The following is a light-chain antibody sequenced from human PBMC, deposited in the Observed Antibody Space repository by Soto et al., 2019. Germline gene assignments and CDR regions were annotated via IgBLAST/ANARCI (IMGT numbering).Light chain of an antibody. J-gene: IGKJ2*01. CDR3: QQYNKWYT. V-gene: IGKV3-15*01. CDR1: QSVNSN. CDR2: AAS. Sequence: EIVLTQSPATLSVSPGERATLSCRAGQSVNSNLAWYQQRPGQAPGLLIYAASTRATGIPARFSGSGSGTEFTLTISSLQSEDFAVYYCQQYNKWYTFGQGTKLEIK.